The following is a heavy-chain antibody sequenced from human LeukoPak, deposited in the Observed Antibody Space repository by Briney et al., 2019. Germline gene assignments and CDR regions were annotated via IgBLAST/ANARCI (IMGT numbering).Heavy chain of an antibody. D-gene: IGHD3-10*01. CDR2: IHYSGST. Sequence: SETLSLTCIDSGGSISSYYWSWIPQPPGKGLEWIWYIHYSGSTNYNPSLKSRVTISVDTSKNQFSLKLTSVTAADTAVYYCARVEEGYGSGRRENFYYYYMDVWGKGTTVTISS. CDR3: ARVEEGYGSGRRENFYYYYMDV. J-gene: IGHJ6*03. V-gene: IGHV4-59*01. CDR1: GGSISSYY.